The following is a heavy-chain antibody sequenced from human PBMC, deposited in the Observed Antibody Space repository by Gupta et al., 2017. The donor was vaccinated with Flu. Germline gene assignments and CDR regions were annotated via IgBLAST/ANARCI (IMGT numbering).Heavy chain of an antibody. V-gene: IGHV4-59*01. CDR3: ARAFRGVIITSDAFDI. D-gene: IGHD3-10*01. CDR2: IYYSGST. J-gene: IGHJ3*02. Sequence: QVQLQESGPGLVKPSETLSLTCTVSGGSISSYYWSWIRQPPGKGLEWIGYIYYSGSTNYNPSLKSRVTISVDTSKNQFSLKLSSVTAADTAVYYCARAFRGVIITSDAFDIWGQGTMVTVSS. CDR1: GGSISSYY.